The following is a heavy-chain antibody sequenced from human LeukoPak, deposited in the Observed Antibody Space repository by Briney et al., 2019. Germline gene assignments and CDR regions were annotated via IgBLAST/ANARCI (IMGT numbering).Heavy chain of an antibody. CDR2: IYYSGST. Sequence: SETLSLTCTVSGGSVSSGSYYWSWIRQPPGKGLEWIGYIYYSGSTNYNPSLKSRVTISVDMSKNQFSLKLSSVTAADTAVYYCAAIVVVPAANTFDYWGQGTLVTVSS. CDR3: AAIVVVPAANTFDY. CDR1: GGSVSSGSYY. D-gene: IGHD2-2*01. J-gene: IGHJ4*02. V-gene: IGHV4-61*01.